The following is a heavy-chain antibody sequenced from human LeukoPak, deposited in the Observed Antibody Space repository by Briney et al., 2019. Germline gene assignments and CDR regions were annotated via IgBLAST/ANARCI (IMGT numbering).Heavy chain of an antibody. D-gene: IGHD5-18*01. J-gene: IGHJ4*02. Sequence: PSETLSLTCTVSGGSISSYYWSWLRQPPGKGLEWIGYIYYSGSTNYNPSLKSRVTISVDTSKNQFSLTLGSVSATDTAVYYCVSPRGFSYGYFDYWGQGTLVTVSS. CDR3: VSPRGFSYGYFDY. CDR1: GGSISSYY. CDR2: IYYSGST. V-gene: IGHV4-59*08.